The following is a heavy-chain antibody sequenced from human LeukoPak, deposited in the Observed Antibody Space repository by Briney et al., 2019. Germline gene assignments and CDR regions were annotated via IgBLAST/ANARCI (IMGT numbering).Heavy chain of an antibody. CDR1: GLTFRSHA. Sequence: GSLRLSCAASGLTFRSHAMSWVRQAPGKGLVWVSRINSDGSSTSYADSVKGRFTISRDNAKNTLYLQMDSLRAEDTAVYYCARCSSYRPGFDPWGQGTLVTVSS. V-gene: IGHV3-74*01. D-gene: IGHD6-6*01. J-gene: IGHJ5*02. CDR2: INSDGSST. CDR3: ARCSSYRPGFDP.